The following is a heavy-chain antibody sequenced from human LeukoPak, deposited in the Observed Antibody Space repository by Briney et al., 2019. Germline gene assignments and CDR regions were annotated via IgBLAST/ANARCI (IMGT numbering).Heavy chain of an antibody. V-gene: IGHV4-61*02. CDR1: GGSISSGSYY. CDR3: ARIVVVPAAIALRNYYFDY. Sequence: SETLSLTCTVSGGSISSGSYYWSWIRQPAGKGLEWIGRIYTSGSTNYNPSLKSRVTISVDTSKNQFSLKLSSVTAADTAVYYCARIVVVPAAIALRNYYFDYWGQGTLVTVSS. D-gene: IGHD2-2*01. CDR2: IYTSGST. J-gene: IGHJ4*02.